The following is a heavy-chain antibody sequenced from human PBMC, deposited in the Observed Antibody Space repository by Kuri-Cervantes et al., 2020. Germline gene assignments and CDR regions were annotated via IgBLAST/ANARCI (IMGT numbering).Heavy chain of an antibody. D-gene: IGHD2-8*01. V-gene: IGHV3-13*01. Sequence: GGSLRLSCVASGFTFNSYGMHWVRQATGKGPEWVSGIGNDGKTYYPDSVKGRFTISRENAKNSLYLQMNSLRAEDTAVYYCARDYCTNGVCAQYYYYYYMDVWGKGTTVTVSS. CDR3: ARDYCTNGVCAQYYYYYYMDV. CDR1: GFTFNSYG. CDR2: IGNDGKT. J-gene: IGHJ6*03.